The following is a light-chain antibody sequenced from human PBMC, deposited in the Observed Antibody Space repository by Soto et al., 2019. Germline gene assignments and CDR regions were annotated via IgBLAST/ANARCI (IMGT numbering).Light chain of an antibody. J-gene: IGLJ2*01. CDR3: SSYAASDSFVV. V-gene: IGLV2-8*01. CDR1: SSDVGGYNY. Sequence: QSALTQPPSASGSPGQSVTISCTGTSSDVGGYNYVSWYQHHPDKAPKLIIYEVYKRPSGVPDRFSGSKSGNTASLTVSGLQAEDEAEYYCSSYAASDSFVVSGGGTKLTVL. CDR2: EVY.